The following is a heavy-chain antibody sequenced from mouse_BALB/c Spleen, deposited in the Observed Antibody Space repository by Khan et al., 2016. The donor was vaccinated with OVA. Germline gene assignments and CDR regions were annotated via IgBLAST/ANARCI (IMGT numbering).Heavy chain of an antibody. V-gene: IGHV3-2*02. CDR1: GYSITCDYA. D-gene: IGHD1-1*01. CDR3: ARIYGGDFDY. Sequence: EVELVESGPGLVKPSQSLSLTCTVTGYSITCDYAWNWIRQFPGNKLEWMGYISYSGNTKYNPSLKSRVSITRDTSKNQFFLQLNSVTIEDTATYYCARIYGGDFDYWGQGTTLTVSS. J-gene: IGHJ2*01. CDR2: ISYSGNT.